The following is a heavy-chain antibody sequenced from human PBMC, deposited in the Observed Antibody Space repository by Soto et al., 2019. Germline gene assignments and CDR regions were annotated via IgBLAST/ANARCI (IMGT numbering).Heavy chain of an antibody. J-gene: IGHJ6*02. D-gene: IGHD5-18*01. CDR3: TSGGYSYGPTYYGMDV. CDR1: GFTFGDYA. Sequence: GGSLRLSCTASGFTFGDYAMSWFRQAPGKGLEWVGFIRSKAYGGTTEYAASVKGRFTISRDDSKSIAYLQMNSLKTEDTAVYYCTSGGYSYGPTYYGMDVWGQGTTVTVSS. V-gene: IGHV3-49*03. CDR2: IRSKAYGGTT.